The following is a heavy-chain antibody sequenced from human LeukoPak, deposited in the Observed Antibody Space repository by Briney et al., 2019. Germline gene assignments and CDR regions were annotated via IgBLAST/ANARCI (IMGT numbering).Heavy chain of an antibody. D-gene: IGHD2-2*01. CDR1: GFTFSSYA. Sequence: GGSLRLSCAASGFTFSSYAMHWVRQAPGKGLEYVSAISSNGGSTYYANSVKGRFTISRDNAKNSLYLQMNSLRAEDTAVYYCARDNAYDIVVVPAAVRDAFDIWGQGTMVTVSS. CDR2: ISSNGGST. J-gene: IGHJ3*02. CDR3: ARDNAYDIVVVPAAVRDAFDI. V-gene: IGHV3-64*01.